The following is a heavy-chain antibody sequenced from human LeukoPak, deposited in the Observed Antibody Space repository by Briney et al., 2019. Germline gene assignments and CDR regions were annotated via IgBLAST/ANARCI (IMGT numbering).Heavy chain of an antibody. V-gene: IGHV3-30-3*01. CDR2: ISYDGSNK. CDR3: ARVREASKDVTGALDY. D-gene: IGHD2-21*02. J-gene: IGHJ4*02. CDR1: GFTFSSYA. Sequence: GRSLRLSCAASGFTFSSYAMHWVRQAPGKGLEWVAVISYDGSNKYFADSVKGRFTISRDNSKNTLYLQMNSLRAEDTAVYYCARVREASKDVTGALDYWGQGTLVTVSS.